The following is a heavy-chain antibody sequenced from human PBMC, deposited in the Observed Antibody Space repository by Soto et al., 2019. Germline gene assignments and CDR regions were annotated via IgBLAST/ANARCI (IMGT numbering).Heavy chain of an antibody. Sequence: GGSLRLSCAASGFTFSSYSMNWVRQAPGKGLEWVSSISSSSSYIYYADSVKGRFTISRDNAKNSLYLQMNSLRAEDTAVYYCARPPTLTGDGADAFDIWGQGTMVTVSS. CDR3: ARPPTLTGDGADAFDI. J-gene: IGHJ3*02. CDR1: GFTFSSYS. D-gene: IGHD7-27*01. CDR2: ISSSSSYI. V-gene: IGHV3-21*01.